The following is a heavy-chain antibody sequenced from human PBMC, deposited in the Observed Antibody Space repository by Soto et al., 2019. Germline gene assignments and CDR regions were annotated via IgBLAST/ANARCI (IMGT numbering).Heavy chain of an antibody. Sequence: QVQLQQWGAGLLKPSETLSLTCAVYGGFVSSGSYYWSWIRQPPGKGLEWIGEMSHSGGTHFNPSIKSRVTISVDTSKNQFSLKMSSVTAADTALYYCARVERGNATTVVDAFDIWGPGTMVTVSS. J-gene: IGHJ3*02. CDR2: MSHSGGT. V-gene: IGHV4-34*01. D-gene: IGHD1-1*01. CDR1: GGFVSSGSYY. CDR3: ARVERGNATTVVDAFDI.